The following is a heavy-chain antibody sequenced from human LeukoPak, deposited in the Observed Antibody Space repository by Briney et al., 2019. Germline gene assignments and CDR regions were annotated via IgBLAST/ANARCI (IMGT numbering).Heavy chain of an antibody. CDR3: AHTIFCSGGRCSHGVFDS. V-gene: IGHV2-5*01. CDR1: GFSLTSSGVG. Sequence: SGPTLVNPTQTLTVTCSFSGFSLTSSGVGVGWIRQPPGKALEWLALSYWNGDERYSPSLKSRLTITKDTSKNQVVLTMTNMDPVDTATYFCAHTIFCSGGRCSHGVFDSWGQGTLVTVSS. CDR2: SYWNGDE. J-gene: IGHJ4*02. D-gene: IGHD2-15*01.